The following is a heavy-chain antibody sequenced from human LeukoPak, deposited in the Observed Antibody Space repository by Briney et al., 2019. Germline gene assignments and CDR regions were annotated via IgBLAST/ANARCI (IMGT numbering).Heavy chain of an antibody. CDR3: ARDKEGVFSYGSGSYFP. CDR1: GYTFTSYG. D-gene: IGHD3-10*01. J-gene: IGHJ5*02. V-gene: IGHV1-18*01. Sequence: ASVKVSCKASGYTFTSYGISWVRQAPGQGLEWMGWISAYNGNTNYAQKLQGRVTMTTDTSTSTAYMELRSLRSDDTAVYYCARDKEGVFSYGSGSYFPWGQGTLVTVSS. CDR2: ISAYNGNT.